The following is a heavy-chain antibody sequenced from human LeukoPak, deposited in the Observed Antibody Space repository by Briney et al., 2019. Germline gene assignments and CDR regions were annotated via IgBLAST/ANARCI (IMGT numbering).Heavy chain of an antibody. CDR3: ARDPIDGYYYFDY. D-gene: IGHD5-24*01. J-gene: IGHJ4*02. CDR2: INANRGGT. Sequence: ASVKVSCKASGYTFTGFHMHWVRQAPGQGLEWMGWINANRGGTSYAQKFQGRVTVTRDTSISTAYMELTRLTSDDTAAYYCARDPIDGYYYFDYWGQGTLVTVSS. V-gene: IGHV1-2*02. CDR1: GYTFTGFH.